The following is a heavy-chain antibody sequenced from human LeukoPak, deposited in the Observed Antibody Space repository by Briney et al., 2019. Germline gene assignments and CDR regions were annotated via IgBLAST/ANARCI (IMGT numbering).Heavy chain of an antibody. J-gene: IGHJ4*02. D-gene: IGHD3-10*01. CDR1: GFTFSSYS. Sequence: GGSLRLSCAASGFTFSSYSMNWVRQAPGKGLEWVSYISSSSSTMYYADSVKGRFTISRDNAKNSLYLQMNSLRAEDTAVYYCARDLVAEGDYYGSGSYCDYWGQGTLVTVSS. CDR3: ARDLVAEGDYYGSGSYCDY. V-gene: IGHV3-48*01. CDR2: ISSSSSTM.